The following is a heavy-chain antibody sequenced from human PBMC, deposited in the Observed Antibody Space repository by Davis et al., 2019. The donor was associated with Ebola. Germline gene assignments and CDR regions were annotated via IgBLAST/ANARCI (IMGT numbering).Heavy chain of an antibody. J-gene: IGHJ3*02. CDR3: VKDSSNIWFDI. CDR1: GFTFTTYS. D-gene: IGHD2/OR15-2a*01. Sequence: GESLKISCVASGFTFTTYSMSWVRQAPGKALEWVSSISSDSDYIYYADSAKGRFTISRDNSRGTLYLQMNSLRVEDSAIYYCVKDSSNIWFDIWGQGTLVTVSS. V-gene: IGHV3-21*04. CDR2: ISSDSDYI.